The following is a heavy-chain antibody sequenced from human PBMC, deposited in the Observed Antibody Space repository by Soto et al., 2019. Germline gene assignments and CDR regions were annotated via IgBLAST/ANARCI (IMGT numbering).Heavy chain of an antibody. CDR3: ARDRGGVVVPAAETPYNWFDP. J-gene: IGHJ5*02. Sequence: TGGSLRLSCAASGFTFSSYGMHWVRQAPGKGLEWVAVIWYDGSNKYYADSVKGRFTISRDNSKNTLYLQMNSLRAEDTAVYYCARDRGGVVVPAAETPYNWFDPWGQGTLVTVSS. V-gene: IGHV3-33*01. CDR1: GFTFSSYG. CDR2: IWYDGSNK. D-gene: IGHD2-2*01.